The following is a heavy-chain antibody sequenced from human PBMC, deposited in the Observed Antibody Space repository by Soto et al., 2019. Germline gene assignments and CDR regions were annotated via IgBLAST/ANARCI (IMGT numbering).Heavy chain of an antibody. CDR1: GGSITSNW. J-gene: IGHJ5*02. V-gene: IGHV4-4*02. D-gene: IGHD3-9*01. CDR2: IYHNGRF. Sequence: QVQLQESGPGLVNPSGTLSLTCAVSGGSITSNWWSWVRQPPGKGLEWIGEIYHNGRFNYNPSLRSRLTISIDKPTTQLSLKLTSVTAAVTAVHYCGRNDWYRFDPWGPGTLVTVSS. CDR3: GRNDWYRFDP.